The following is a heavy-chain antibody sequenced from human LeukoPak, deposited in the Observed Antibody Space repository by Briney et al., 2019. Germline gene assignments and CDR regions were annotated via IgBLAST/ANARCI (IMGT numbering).Heavy chain of an antibody. D-gene: IGHD2-2*03. CDR1: GFPFNSDW. CDR2: IKHDESEK. V-gene: IGHV3-7*01. Sequence: GGSLRLSCAPSGFPFNSDWMEWVRQAPGKGLEWVANIKHDESEKNYLDSVKGRFDISRDNAQNSLYLQMNGLRVEDTAVYYCTRRMDDWGQGTLVTVSS. CDR3: TRRMDD. J-gene: IGHJ4*02.